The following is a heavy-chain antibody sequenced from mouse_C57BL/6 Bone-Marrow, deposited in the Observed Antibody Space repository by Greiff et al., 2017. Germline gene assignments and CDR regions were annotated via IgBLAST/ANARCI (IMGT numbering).Heavy chain of an antibody. Sequence: EVKLVESGGGLVKPGGSLKLSCAASGFTFSSYAMSWVRQTPEKRLEWVATISDGGSYTYYPDNVKGRFTISRDNAKNNLYLQMSHLKSEDTAMYYCTGLYYGSSYYFDYWGQGTTLTVSS. CDR1: GFTFSSYA. J-gene: IGHJ2*01. CDR2: ISDGGSYT. V-gene: IGHV5-4*03. D-gene: IGHD1-1*01. CDR3: TGLYYGSSYYFDY.